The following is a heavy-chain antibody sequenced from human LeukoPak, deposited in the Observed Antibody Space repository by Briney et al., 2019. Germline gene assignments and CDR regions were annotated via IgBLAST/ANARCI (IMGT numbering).Heavy chain of an antibody. CDR3: AKDMRGSTIVVVPAAIDY. Sequence: PGGPLRLSCAASGFTFSSYGMHWVRQAPGKGLEWVAFIRYDGSNKYYADSVKGRFTISRDNSKNTLYLQMNSLRAEDTAVYYCAKDMRGSTIVVVPAAIDYWGQGTLVTVSS. CDR1: GFTFSSYG. J-gene: IGHJ4*02. V-gene: IGHV3-30*02. D-gene: IGHD2-2*01. CDR2: IRYDGSNK.